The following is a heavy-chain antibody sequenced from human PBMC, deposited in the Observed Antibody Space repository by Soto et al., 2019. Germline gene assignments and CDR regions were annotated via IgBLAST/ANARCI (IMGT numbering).Heavy chain of an antibody. D-gene: IGHD1-26*01. CDR3: AKVYYSGTFPGAFDI. CDR2: ISGGGDNT. CDR1: GFTFRNHA. V-gene: IGHV3-23*01. Sequence: GGSLRLSCAVSGFTFRNHAMHWVRQAPGKGLQWVSGISGGGDNTFYADSVKGRFTISRDNSMSTLYLHMNSLRAEDTAVYYCAKVYYSGTFPGAFDIWGQGTMVTVSS. J-gene: IGHJ3*02.